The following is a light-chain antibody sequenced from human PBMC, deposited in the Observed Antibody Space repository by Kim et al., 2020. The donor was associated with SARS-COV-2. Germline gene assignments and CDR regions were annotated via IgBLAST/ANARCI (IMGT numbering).Light chain of an antibody. J-gene: IGLJ3*02. CDR1: SSNIEKNT. V-gene: IGLV1-44*01. CDR3: AAWDDRLSGRL. Sequence: QSVLTQAPSVSGTPGQRVAISCSGSSSNIEKNTVSWFRQLPRTAPKLLIYNNDQRPSGVPDRFSGSKSGTSASLAISGLQSEDEADYFCAAWDDRLSGRLFGGGTKLT. CDR2: NND.